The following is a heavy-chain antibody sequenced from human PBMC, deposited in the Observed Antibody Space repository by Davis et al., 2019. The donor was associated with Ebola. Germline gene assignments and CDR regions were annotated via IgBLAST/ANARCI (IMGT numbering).Heavy chain of an antibody. CDR3: ARDFDGGNYSFDY. Sequence: SVKVSCKTSGGSFSSHPISWVRQAPRQGLEWMGGIIPIFDTPHYAQKFQGRITITADASTSTAYMELSSLRSEDTATYFGARDFDGGNYSFDYWGPGTPVTVSS. J-gene: IGHJ4*02. D-gene: IGHD3-9*01. V-gene: IGHV1-69*13. CDR2: IIPIFDTP. CDR1: GGSFSSHP.